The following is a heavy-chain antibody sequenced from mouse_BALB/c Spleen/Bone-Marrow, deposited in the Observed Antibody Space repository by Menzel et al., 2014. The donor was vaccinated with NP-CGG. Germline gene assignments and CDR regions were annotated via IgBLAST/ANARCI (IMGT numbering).Heavy chain of an antibody. CDR3: ARELVRGMDY. CDR2: INPGSGGI. J-gene: IGHJ4*01. CDR1: GYAFPNYW. Sequence: QVQLKQSGAELVRPGTSVKVSCKASGYAFPNYWIEWIKQRPGQGLEWIGVINPGSGGINYNEKFKGKATLTADKSSSTAYMQLSSLTSDDSAVYFCARELVRGMDYWGQGTSVTVSS. D-gene: IGHD1-1*01. V-gene: IGHV1-54*01.